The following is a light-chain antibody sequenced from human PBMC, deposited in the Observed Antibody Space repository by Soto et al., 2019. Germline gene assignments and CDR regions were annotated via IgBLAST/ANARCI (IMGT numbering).Light chain of an antibody. CDR1: SSNIGAGYD. CDR2: GNN. V-gene: IGLV1-40*01. J-gene: IGLJ3*02. Sequence: QSVLTQPPSVSGAPGQRVTISCTGSSSNIGAGYDVHWYQQLPGTAPKLLIYGNNNRPSGVPDRFSGSKSGTSASLAITGLQAADEADYYCQSYDRSLSGWVFGGGTKVTVL. CDR3: QSYDRSLSGWV.